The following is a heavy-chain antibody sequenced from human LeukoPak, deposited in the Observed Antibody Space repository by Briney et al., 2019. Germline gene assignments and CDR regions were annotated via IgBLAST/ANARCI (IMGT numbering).Heavy chain of an antibody. CDR2: IYHSGST. CDR3: ARQFYCSSTSCPNWFDP. D-gene: IGHD2-2*01. J-gene: IGHJ5*02. V-gene: IGHV4-38-2*01. Sequence: SETLSLTCAVSGYSISSGYYWGWIRQPPGKGLEWIGSIYHSGSTYHNPSLKSRVTISVDTSKNQFSLKLSSVTAADTAVYYCARQFYCSSTSCPNWFDPWGQGTLVTVSS. CDR1: GYSISSGYY.